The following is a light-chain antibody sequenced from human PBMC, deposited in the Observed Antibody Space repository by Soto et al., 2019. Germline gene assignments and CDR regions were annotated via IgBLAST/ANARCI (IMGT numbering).Light chain of an antibody. CDR2: AAS. V-gene: IGKV1-9*01. J-gene: IGKJ4*01. CDR3: QQLRMSQST. CDR1: QDIAIY. Sequence: IQLTQSPSSLSASVGDRVTITCRASQDIAIYLAWYQQKPGEAPKLLIYAASTLYGGVPSRFSGSGSGTDFALTITRLQAEDFATYYCQQLRMSQSTFGGGTKV.